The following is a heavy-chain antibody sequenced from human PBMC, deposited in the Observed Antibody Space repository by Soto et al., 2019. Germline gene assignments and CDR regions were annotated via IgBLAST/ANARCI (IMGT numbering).Heavy chain of an antibody. CDR2: IYYSGST. D-gene: IGHD3-3*01. V-gene: IGHV4-59*12. J-gene: IGHJ6*03. CDR3: ARERPILATYYDFWSGYPDAYYYMDV. Sequence: SETLSLTCTVSGGSISSYYWSWIRQPPGKGLEWIGYIYYSGSTNYNPSLKSRVTISVDTSKNQFSLKLSSVTAADTAVYYCARERPILATYYDFWSGYPDAYYYMDVWGKGTTVTVSS. CDR1: GGSISSYY.